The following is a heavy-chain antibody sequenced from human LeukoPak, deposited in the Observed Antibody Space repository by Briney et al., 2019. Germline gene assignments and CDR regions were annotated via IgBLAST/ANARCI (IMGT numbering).Heavy chain of an antibody. Sequence: ASVKVSCKASGYMFTSYGISWVRQAPGQGLEWMGWISAYNGNTNYVQKLQGRVTMTTDTSTSTAYMELRSLRSDDTAVYYCARDCIGCHGFDYWGQGTLVTVSS. CDR2: ISAYNGNT. D-gene: IGHD2-15*01. J-gene: IGHJ4*02. CDR3: ARDCIGCHGFDY. V-gene: IGHV1-18*01. CDR1: GYMFTSYG.